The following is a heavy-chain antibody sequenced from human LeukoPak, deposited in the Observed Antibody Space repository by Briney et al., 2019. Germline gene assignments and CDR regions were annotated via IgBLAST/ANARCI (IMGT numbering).Heavy chain of an antibody. D-gene: IGHD3-9*01. Sequence: ASVKVSCKASGGTFSSYAISWVRQAPGQGLEWMGRIIPILGIANYAQKFQGRVTITADKSTSTAYMELSSLRSEDTAVYYCARGQLETYYDILTGPKGFDPWGQGTLVTVSS. V-gene: IGHV1-69*04. CDR2: IIPILGIA. CDR1: GGTFSSYA. CDR3: ARGQLETYYDILTGPKGFDP. J-gene: IGHJ5*02.